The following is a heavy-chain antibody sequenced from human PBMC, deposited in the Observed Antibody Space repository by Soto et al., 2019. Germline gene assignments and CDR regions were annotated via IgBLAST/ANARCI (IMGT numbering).Heavy chain of an antibody. J-gene: IGHJ4*02. Sequence: GGSLRLACAASGFTFSSYAMHWVRQAPGKGLEWVAVISYDGSNKYYADSVKGRFTISRDNSKNTLYLQMNSLRAEDTAVYYCARDLLGYAELTTSFDDWVQGTLVTFSS. CDR1: GFTFSSYA. V-gene: IGHV3-30-3*01. CDR3: ARDLLGYAELTTSFDD. D-gene: IGHD2-8*01. CDR2: ISYDGSNK.